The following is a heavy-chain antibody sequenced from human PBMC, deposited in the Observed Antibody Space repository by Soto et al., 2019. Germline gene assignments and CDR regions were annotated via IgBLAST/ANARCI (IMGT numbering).Heavy chain of an antibody. CDR1: GGFVNSDTHS. CDR2: IYSGGST. J-gene: IGHJ6*02. V-gene: IGHV4-61*01. D-gene: IGHD2-2*01. CDR3: ARFVRSCSATTCSTRADV. Sequence: SETLSLTCTVSGGFVNSDTHSWSWIRQTPGKRLEWIGFIYSGGSTKNPSLRSRVTMSVDTSKNQFSLKLRSVVVADTAVYHCARFVRSCSATTCSTRADVWGQGITVTVSS.